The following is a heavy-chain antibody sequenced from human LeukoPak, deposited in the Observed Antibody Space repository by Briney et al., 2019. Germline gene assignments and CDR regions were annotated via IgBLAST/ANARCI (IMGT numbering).Heavy chain of an antibody. V-gene: IGHV3-23*01. Sequence: GGSLRLSCAASGFTFNTYGMNCVRQAPGKGLEWVPAVSGSGSTTYYARSVKGRFTVSRDNSKNTLYLQMNSLRVDDTAVYYCAKSLDYGGNRARFDFWGQGTLVTVSS. CDR1: GFTFNTYG. CDR2: VSGSGSTT. D-gene: IGHD4-23*01. J-gene: IGHJ4*02. CDR3: AKSLDYGGNRARFDF.